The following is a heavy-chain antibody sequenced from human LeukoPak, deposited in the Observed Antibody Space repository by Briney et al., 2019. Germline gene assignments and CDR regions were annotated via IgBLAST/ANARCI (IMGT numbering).Heavy chain of an antibody. Sequence: PGGSLRLSCAASGFTFSTYWMHWVRQVPGKGLVWVSRINTDGTTTTYADSVKGRFIISRDNAKNTLYLQMNGLRAEDTAVYYCARAIKYYDFWSGSKDVWGKGTTVTVSS. CDR1: GFTFSTYW. CDR3: ARAIKYYDFWSGSKDV. J-gene: IGHJ6*04. CDR2: INTDGTTT. D-gene: IGHD3-3*01. V-gene: IGHV3-74*01.